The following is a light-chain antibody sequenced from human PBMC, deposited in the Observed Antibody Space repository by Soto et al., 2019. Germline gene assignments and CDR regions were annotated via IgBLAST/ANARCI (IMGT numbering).Light chain of an antibody. Sequence: EIVLTQSPGTLSLSPGERATLSCRASQRVGRNYLAWYQQKPSQAPRLLLYGASSRATGIPDRFSGSGSGTDFTLTISRLEPAYCAVYYCQQYDNSPLTFGQGTKVEIK. J-gene: IGKJ1*01. CDR3: QQYDNSPLT. V-gene: IGKV3-20*01. CDR1: QRVGRNY. CDR2: GAS.